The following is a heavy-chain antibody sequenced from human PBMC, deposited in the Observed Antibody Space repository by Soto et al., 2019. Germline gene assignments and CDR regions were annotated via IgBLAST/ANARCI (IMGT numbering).Heavy chain of an antibody. CDR2: ISYDGSNK. D-gene: IGHD5-18*01. CDR1: GFTFSSYG. V-gene: IGHV3-30*18. Sequence: QVQLVESGGGVVQPGRSLRLSCAASGFTFSSYGMHWVRQAPGKGLEWVAVISYDGSNKYYADSVKGRFTISRDNSENTLYLQMNSLRAEDTAVYYCAKGDTAMVPLDYWGQGTLVTVSS. J-gene: IGHJ4*02. CDR3: AKGDTAMVPLDY.